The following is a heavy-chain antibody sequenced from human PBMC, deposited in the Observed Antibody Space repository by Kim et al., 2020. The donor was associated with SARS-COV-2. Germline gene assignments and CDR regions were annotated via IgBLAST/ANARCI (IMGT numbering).Heavy chain of an antibody. J-gene: IGHJ6*01. Sequence: ISSSSSCIYYADSVQGRFTISRDNAKNSLYLQMNSLSAEDTAVYYCARDRGWGQGTTVTVSS. CDR3: ARDRG. V-gene: IGHV3-21*01. CDR2: ISSSSSCI. D-gene: IGHD3-10*01.